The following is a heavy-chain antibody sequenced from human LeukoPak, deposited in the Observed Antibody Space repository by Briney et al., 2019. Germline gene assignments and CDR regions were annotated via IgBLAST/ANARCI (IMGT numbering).Heavy chain of an antibody. CDR3: ARRFCSSTSCYNGYYGMDV. V-gene: IGHV5-10-1*01. CDR2: IDPSDSYT. D-gene: IGHD2-2*02. CDR1: GYSFTSYW. J-gene: IGHJ6*02. Sequence: GESLKISCKGSGYSFTSYWISWVRQMPGKGLEWMGRIDPSDSYTNYSPSFQGHVTISADKSISTAYLQWSSLKASDTAMYYCARRFCSSTSCYNGYYGMDVWGHGTSVIVSS.